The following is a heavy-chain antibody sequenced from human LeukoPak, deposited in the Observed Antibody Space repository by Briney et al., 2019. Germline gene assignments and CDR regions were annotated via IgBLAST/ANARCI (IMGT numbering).Heavy chain of an antibody. CDR2: IIPIFGTA. V-gene: IGHV1-69*13. CDR1: GGTFSSYA. J-gene: IGHJ4*02. CDR3: ARYCSSTSCYRCFDY. Sequence: ASVKVSCKASGGTFSSYAISWVRQAPGQGLEWMGGIIPIFGTANYAQKFQGRVTITADESTSTAYMELSSLRSEDTAVYYCARYCSSTSCYRCFDYWGQGTLVTVFS. D-gene: IGHD2-2*02.